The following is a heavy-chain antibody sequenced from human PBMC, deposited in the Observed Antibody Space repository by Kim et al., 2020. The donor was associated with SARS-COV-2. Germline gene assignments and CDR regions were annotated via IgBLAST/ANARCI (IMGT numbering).Heavy chain of an antibody. D-gene: IGHD3-10*01. CDR1: GGSISSGDYY. Sequence: SETLSHTCTVSGGSISSGDYYWSWIRQPPGKGLEWIGYIYYSGSTYYNPSLKSRVTISVDTSKNQFSLKLSSVTAADTAVYYCARAMVRGVYFDYWGQGTLVTVSS. CDR2: IYYSGST. V-gene: IGHV4-30-4*01. CDR3: ARAMVRGVYFDY. J-gene: IGHJ4*02.